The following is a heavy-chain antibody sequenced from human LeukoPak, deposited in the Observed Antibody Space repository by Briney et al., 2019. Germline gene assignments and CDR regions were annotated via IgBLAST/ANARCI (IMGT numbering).Heavy chain of an antibody. D-gene: IGHD2-2*01. J-gene: IGHJ4*02. CDR2: VSGSGGST. CDR1: GFTFSSYA. V-gene: IGHV3-23*01. CDR3: AKIRCSSTSCQTDY. Sequence: PGGSLRLSCAASGFTFSSYAMSWVRQAPGKGLEWVSAVSGSGGSTYYADSVKGRFTISRDNSKNTLYLQMNSLRADDTAVYYCAKIRCSSTSCQTDYWGQGTLVTASS.